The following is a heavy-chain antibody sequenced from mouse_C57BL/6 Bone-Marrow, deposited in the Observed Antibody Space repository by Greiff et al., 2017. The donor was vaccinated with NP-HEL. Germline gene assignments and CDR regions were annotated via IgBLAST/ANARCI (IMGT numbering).Heavy chain of an antibody. CDR2: IDPNSGGT. CDR3: ARDPPLYYGSSYLHYYAMDY. Sequence: QVQLQQSGAELVKPGASVKLSCKASGYTFTSYWMHWVKQRPGRGLEWIGRIDPNSGGTKYNEKFKSKATLTVDKPSSTAYMQLSSLTSEDSAVYYCARDPPLYYGSSYLHYYAMDYWGQGTSVTVSS. J-gene: IGHJ4*01. CDR1: GYTFTSYW. V-gene: IGHV1-72*01. D-gene: IGHD1-1*01.